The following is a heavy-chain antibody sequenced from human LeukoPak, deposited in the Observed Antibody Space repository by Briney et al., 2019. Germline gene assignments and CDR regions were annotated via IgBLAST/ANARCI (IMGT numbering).Heavy chain of an antibody. CDR1: GGAFSSYA. Sequence: GASVKVSCKASGGAFSSYAISWVRQAPGQGLEWMGGIIPIFGTANYAQKFQGRVTITRDTSASTAYMELSSLRSEDTAVYYCARTNYYYDSSGHPPFDYWGQGTLVTVSS. V-gene: IGHV1-69*05. CDR3: ARTNYYYDSSGHPPFDY. J-gene: IGHJ4*02. D-gene: IGHD3-22*01. CDR2: IIPIFGTA.